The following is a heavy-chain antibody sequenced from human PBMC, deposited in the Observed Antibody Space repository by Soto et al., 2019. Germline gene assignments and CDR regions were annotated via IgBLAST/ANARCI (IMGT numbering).Heavy chain of an antibody. CDR1: GFTFSSYG. J-gene: IGHJ3*02. V-gene: IGHV3-33*01. CDR2: IWYDGSNK. D-gene: IGHD1-26*01. Sequence: GGSLRLSCAASGFTFSSYGMHWVRQAPGKGLEWVAVIWYDGSNKYYADSVKGRFTISRDNSKNTLYLQMNSLRAEDTAVYYCARVPTRGRDPTKDAFDIWGQGTMVTVSS. CDR3: ARVPTRGRDPTKDAFDI.